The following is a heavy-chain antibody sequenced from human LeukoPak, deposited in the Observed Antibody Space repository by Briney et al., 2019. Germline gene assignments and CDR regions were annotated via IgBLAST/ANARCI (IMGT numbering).Heavy chain of an antibody. D-gene: IGHD4-23*01. CDR2: INANSGGT. J-gene: IGHJ4*02. CDR3: ARDGHGGNSFDY. V-gene: IGHV1-2*02. Sequence: ASVEVSCKASGYTFPRYYIHWVGQDPGQGREWMGWINANSGGTDYAQKFQDRVTMTRDTSISTAYMELSRLRSDDTAVYYCARDGHGGNSFDYWGQGTLVTVSS. CDR1: GYTFPRYY.